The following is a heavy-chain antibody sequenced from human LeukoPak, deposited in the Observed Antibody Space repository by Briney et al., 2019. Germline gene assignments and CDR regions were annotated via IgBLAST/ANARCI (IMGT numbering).Heavy chain of an antibody. CDR1: GGSIGSLY. CDR2: VYYTGST. CDR3: ARDSRYSYGSGGMDV. Sequence: SETLSLTCTVSGGSIGSLYWTWIRQTPRKGLEWIGSVYYTGSTNYNPSLKSRVTISIDTSRSQFSLKLTSVTVADTAVYYCARDSRYSYGSGGMDVWGQETTVTVSS. V-gene: IGHV4-59*11. D-gene: IGHD3-10*01. J-gene: IGHJ6*02.